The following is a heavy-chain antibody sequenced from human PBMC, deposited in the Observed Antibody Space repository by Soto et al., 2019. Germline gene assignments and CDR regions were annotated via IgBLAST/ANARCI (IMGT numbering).Heavy chain of an antibody. J-gene: IGHJ6*03. CDR3: AGCVDIVATCYYMDV. CDR1: GYTFTSYA. Sequence: ASVKVSCKASGYTFTSYAMHWLRQAPGQRLEWMGWINAGNGNTKYSQKFQGRVTITRDTSASTAYMELSSLRSEDTAVYYCAGCVDIVATCYYMDVWGKGTTVTVSS. D-gene: IGHD5-12*01. V-gene: IGHV1-3*01. CDR2: INAGNGNT.